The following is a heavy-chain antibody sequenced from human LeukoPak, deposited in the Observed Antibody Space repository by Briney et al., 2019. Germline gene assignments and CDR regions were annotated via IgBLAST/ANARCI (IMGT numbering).Heavy chain of an antibody. Sequence: GESLTISCKTSGYTFTSYWIGWVRQTPGKGLECRGVIFPRDSDVRYSPSFQGQVTISADKSTNTAYLHWGSLRASDSAMYYCVRSLPGTLLRGYGMDVWGPGTTVTVS. D-gene: IGHD3-10*01. V-gene: IGHV5-51*01. J-gene: IGHJ6*02. CDR1: GYTFTSYW. CDR3: VRSLPGTLLRGYGMDV. CDR2: IFPRDSDV.